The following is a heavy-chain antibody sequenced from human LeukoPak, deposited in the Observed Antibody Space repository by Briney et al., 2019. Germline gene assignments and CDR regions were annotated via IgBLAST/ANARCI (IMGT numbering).Heavy chain of an antibody. CDR3: AKRGFIAGNPTDFDY. Sequence: GGSLRLSCAASGFTFSSYGMSWVRQAPGKGLEWVSLISGSGSSTYYADSMKGRFTISRDNSKNTLHLQMNSLRAEDTAVYYCAKRGFIAGNPTDFDYWGQGTLVTVSS. J-gene: IGHJ4*02. CDR2: ISGSGSST. D-gene: IGHD6-13*01. CDR1: GFTFSSYG. V-gene: IGHV3-23*01.